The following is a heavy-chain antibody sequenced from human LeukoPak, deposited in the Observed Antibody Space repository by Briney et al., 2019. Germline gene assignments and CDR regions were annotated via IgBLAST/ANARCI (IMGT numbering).Heavy chain of an antibody. CDR2: MNPNSGNT. Sequence: ASVKVSCKASGYTFTSYDINWVRQATGQGLEWMGWMNPNSGNTGYAQKFQGRVTMTRNTSISTAYMELSSLRSEDTAVYYCARMRDSSYYYYYGMDVWGQGTTVTVPS. CDR1: GYTFTSYD. J-gene: IGHJ6*02. V-gene: IGHV1-8*01. CDR3: ARMRDSSYYYYYGMDV. D-gene: IGHD2-15*01.